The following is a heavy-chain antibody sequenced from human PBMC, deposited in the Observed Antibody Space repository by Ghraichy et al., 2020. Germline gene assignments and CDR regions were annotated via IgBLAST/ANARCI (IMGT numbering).Heavy chain of an antibody. J-gene: IGHJ4*02. CDR3: ARTFSSGWYFFDY. V-gene: IGHV3-53*01. D-gene: IGHD6-19*01. CDR2: IYSGGTT. CDR1: GFTVSSNY. Sequence: GESLNISCAASGFTVSSNYMSWVRQAPGKGLEWVSVIYSGGTTYYADSVKGRFTISRDNSKNTVDLQMNSLRVEDTAVYYCARTFSSGWYFFDYWGQGTLVTVSS.